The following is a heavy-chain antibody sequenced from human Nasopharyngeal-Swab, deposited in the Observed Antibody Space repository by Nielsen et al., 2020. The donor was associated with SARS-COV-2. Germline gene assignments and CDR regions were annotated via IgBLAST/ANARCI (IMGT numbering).Heavy chain of an antibody. D-gene: IGHD2-8*02. V-gene: IGHV3-64*02. J-gene: IGHJ4*02. CDR3: ARGTPGIPGVDY. Sequence: WMRQPQGKGLEYLSAVSGDGVTTHYADSLKGRFTISRDNSKNTVYLQLGSLTAEDMAVYFCARGTPGIPGVDYWGQGTLVTVSS. CDR2: VSGDGVTT.